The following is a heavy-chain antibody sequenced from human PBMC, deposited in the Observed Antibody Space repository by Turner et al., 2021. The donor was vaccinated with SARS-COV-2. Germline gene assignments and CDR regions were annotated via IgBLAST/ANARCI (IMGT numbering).Heavy chain of an antibody. J-gene: IGHJ4*02. Sequence: VQPVQSGAEEKKPGAYVKVSCKPSGYTFTSYYMHWVRQAPGQGLEWMGISNPSGVITSYAQKFQGRVTMTRDTSTSTVYMDLSSLRSEDTAVYDCARSGGGFDYWGQGTLVTVSS. CDR1: GYTFTSYY. D-gene: IGHD2-15*01. CDR2: SNPSGVIT. CDR3: ARSGGGFDY. V-gene: IGHV1-46*01.